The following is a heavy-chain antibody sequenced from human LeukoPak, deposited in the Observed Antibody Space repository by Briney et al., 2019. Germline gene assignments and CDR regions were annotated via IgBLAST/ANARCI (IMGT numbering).Heavy chain of an antibody. CDR2: ISSDGSYK. V-gene: IGHV3-30*04. CDR1: GFTFSSHA. J-gene: IGHJ5*02. D-gene: IGHD3-10*01. Sequence: GGSLRLSCAASGFTFSSHALHWVRQAPGKGLEWVAVISSDGSYKYYADSVKGRFTISRDNSKNTLYLQMNSLRAEDTAVYYCAKDGVSYYYGSGSSNWFDPWGQGTLVTVSS. CDR3: AKDGVSYYYGSGSSNWFDP.